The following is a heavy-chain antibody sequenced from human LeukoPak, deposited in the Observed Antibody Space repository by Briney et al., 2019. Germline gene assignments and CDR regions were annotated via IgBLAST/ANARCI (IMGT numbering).Heavy chain of an antibody. Sequence: GGSLRLSCAASGFTFSSYAMHWVRQAPGKGLEWVAVISYDGSNKFYADSVKGRFTISRDNSKNTLYLQMNSLRAEDTAVYYCAKASAMIVVVSKHFDYWGQGTLVTVSS. CDR3: AKASAMIVVVSKHFDY. D-gene: IGHD3-22*01. CDR2: ISYDGSNK. J-gene: IGHJ4*02. V-gene: IGHV3-30*04. CDR1: GFTFSSYA.